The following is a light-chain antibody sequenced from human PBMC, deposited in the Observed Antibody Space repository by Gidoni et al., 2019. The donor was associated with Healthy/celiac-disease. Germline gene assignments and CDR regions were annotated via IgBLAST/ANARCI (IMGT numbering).Light chain of an antibody. J-gene: IGKJ1*01. Sequence: DIQMTKSPSSLSASVGDRVTITCLASQGISNYVAWFQQKPGKAPKSLIYAASSLQRGVSSTCSGGGARTDFTLTTSSLQPEEFSTYNSLRYNSYPLTFGPGTKVEIK. V-gene: IGKV1-16*01. CDR2: AAS. CDR1: QGISNY. CDR3: LRYNSYPLT.